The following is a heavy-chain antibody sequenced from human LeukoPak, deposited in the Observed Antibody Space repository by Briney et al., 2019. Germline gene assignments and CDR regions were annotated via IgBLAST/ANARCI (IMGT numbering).Heavy chain of an antibody. CDR2: ISGSGGST. Sequence: GGSLRLSCEASGLSFIDYAMSWVRQAPGKGLEWVSSISGSGGSTYYADFVKDRASISIDNSKNTVYLRLNSLRAEDSAVYFCAKGGQKFDFWRFDYWGQGTVVTVSS. CDR3: AKGGQKFDFWRFDY. J-gene: IGHJ4*02. D-gene: IGHD3-3*01. CDR1: GLSFIDYA. V-gene: IGHV3-23*01.